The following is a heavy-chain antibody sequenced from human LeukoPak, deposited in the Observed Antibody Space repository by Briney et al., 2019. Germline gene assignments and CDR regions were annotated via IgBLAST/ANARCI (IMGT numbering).Heavy chain of an antibody. CDR1: GFTFSSYG. Sequence: PGGSLRLSCAASGFTFSSYGMHWVRQAPGKGLEWVAVISYDGSNKYYADSVKGRFTISRDNSKNTLYLQMNSLRAEDTAVYYCAKDIRIAAAGATPDYWGQGTLVTVSS. V-gene: IGHV3-30*18. J-gene: IGHJ4*02. D-gene: IGHD6-13*01. CDR2: ISYDGSNK. CDR3: AKDIRIAAAGATPDY.